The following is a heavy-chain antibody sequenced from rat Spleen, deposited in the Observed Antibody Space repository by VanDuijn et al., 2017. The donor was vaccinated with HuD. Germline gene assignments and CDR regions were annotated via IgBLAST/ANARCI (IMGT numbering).Heavy chain of an antibody. CDR3: TRAYDYSSSPFDY. V-gene: IGHV5-25*01. CDR1: GFTFSDYY. J-gene: IGHJ2*01. D-gene: IGHD1-2*01. CDR2: ITSGGSNT. Sequence: EVQLVESGGDLVQPGRSMKLSCAASGFTFSDYYMAWVRQAPKKGLEWVATITSGGSNTYYPDSVKGRFTISRDNAKSTLYLQMNSLRSEDTATYYCTRAYDYSSSPFDYWGQGVMVTVSS.